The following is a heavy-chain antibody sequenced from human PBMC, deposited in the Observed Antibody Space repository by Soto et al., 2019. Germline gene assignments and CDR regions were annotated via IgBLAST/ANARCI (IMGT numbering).Heavy chain of an antibody. CDR1: GFTLYNYG. J-gene: IGHJ4*01. V-gene: IGHV3-33*06. D-gene: IGHD6-6*01. Sequence: PGGGLGRSCVAYGFTLYNYGVHWVRQAPGKGLEWVGLMWYDGLRQTYADSVRGRFTISRDGSTNTIYLQINSLRVEDTAKYFCVKESILPFFDAWGHVVSVTTSS. CDR2: MWYDGLRQ. CDR3: VKESILPFFDA.